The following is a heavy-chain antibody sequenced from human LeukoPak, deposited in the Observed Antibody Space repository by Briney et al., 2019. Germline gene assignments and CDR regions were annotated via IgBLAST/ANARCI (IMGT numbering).Heavy chain of an antibody. CDR1: GYTFTGYY. D-gene: IGHD1-14*01. CDR3: AREYHRWEPGYFDY. J-gene: IGHJ4*02. V-gene: IGHV1-2*04. Sequence: GASVKASCKASGYTFTGYYMHWVRQAPGQGLEWMGWINPNSGGTNYAQKFQGWVTMTRDTSISTAYMELSRLRSDDTAVYYCAREYHRWEPGYFDYWGQGTLVTVSP. CDR2: INPNSGGT.